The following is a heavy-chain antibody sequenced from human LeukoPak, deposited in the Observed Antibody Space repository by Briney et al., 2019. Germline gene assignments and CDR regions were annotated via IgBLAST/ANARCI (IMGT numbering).Heavy chain of an antibody. CDR1: GYTFTSYG. V-gene: IGHV1-18*01. Sequence: SVKVSCKASGYTFTSYGISWVRQAPGQGLEWMGWISAYNGNTNYAQKLQGRVTITADKSTSTAYMELSSLRSEDTAVYYCARSLLVRDTATYDYWGQGTLVTVSS. CDR2: ISAYNGNT. D-gene: IGHD5-18*01. J-gene: IGHJ4*02. CDR3: ARSLLVRDTATYDY.